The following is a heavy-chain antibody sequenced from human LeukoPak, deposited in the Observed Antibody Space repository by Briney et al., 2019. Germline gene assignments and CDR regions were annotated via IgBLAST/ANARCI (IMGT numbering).Heavy chain of an antibody. J-gene: IGHJ3*02. D-gene: IGHD1-26*01. CDR3: ARRKGSRIVGATGAFDI. V-gene: IGHV5-51*01. Sequence: GESLKISCQGSGYSFTSYWIGWVRQMPGKGLEWMGIIYPGDSDTRYSPSFQGQVTISVDKSISTAYLQWSSLKASDTAMYYCARRKGSRIVGATGAFDIWGQGTMVTVSS. CDR1: GYSFTSYW. CDR2: IYPGDSDT.